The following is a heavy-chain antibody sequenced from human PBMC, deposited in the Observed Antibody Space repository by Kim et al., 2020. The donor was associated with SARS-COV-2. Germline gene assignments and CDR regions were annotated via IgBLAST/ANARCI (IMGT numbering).Heavy chain of an antibody. J-gene: IGHJ4*02. D-gene: IGHD3-16*01. Sequence: GGSLRLSCAASGFTFSDNWMTWIRQAPGKGLEWVANIKHDGTEKYYVNSVKGRFTVSRNNARKSVYLQMNSLRAEDTAVYYCARGRGLDSWGQGTLVNLS. V-gene: IGHV3-7*01. CDR1: GFTFSDNW. CDR3: ARGRGLDS. CDR2: IKHDGTEK.